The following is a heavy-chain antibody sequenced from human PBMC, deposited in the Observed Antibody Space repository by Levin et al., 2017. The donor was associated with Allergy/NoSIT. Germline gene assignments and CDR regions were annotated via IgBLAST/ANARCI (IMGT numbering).Heavy chain of an antibody. CDR3: AKVGLRLGGDY. CDR1: GFTFSNYA. V-gene: IGHV3-23*01. CDR2: SGSGGST. J-gene: IGHJ4*02. D-gene: IGHD3-16*01. Sequence: LSLTCAASGFTFSNYAMSWVRQAPGKGLEWVSTSGSGGSTYYADSVKGRFTISRDNSKSTLYLQMNSLRVEDTAVYYCAKVGLRLGGDYWGQGTLVTVSS.